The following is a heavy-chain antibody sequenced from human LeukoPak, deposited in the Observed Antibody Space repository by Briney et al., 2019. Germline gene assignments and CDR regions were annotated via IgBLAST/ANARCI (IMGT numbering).Heavy chain of an antibody. V-gene: IGHV3-9*03. CDR3: AKGRGPGVVVPAAIRGAFDI. J-gene: IGHJ3*02. CDR1: GFTFDDYA. D-gene: IGHD2-2*01. CDR2: ISWNSGSI. Sequence: PGGSLRLSCAASGFTFDDYAMHWVRQAPGKGLEWVSGISWNSGSIGYADSVKGRFTIFRDNAKNSLYLQMNSLRAEDMALYYCAKGRGPGVVVPAAIRGAFDIWGQGTMVTVSS.